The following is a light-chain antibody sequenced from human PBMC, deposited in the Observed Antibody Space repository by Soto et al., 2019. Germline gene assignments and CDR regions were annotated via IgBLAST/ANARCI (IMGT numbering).Light chain of an antibody. Sequence: QSALTQPASVSGSPGQSITISCTGTSSDVGGYNYVSWYQHHPGKAPKLMIYDVTNRPSGVSNRFSGSKSGNTASLTISGLQAEDEADYYCSSYTGSDTVVFGGGTKVTVL. CDR3: SSYTGSDTVV. CDR1: SSDVGGYNY. CDR2: DVT. J-gene: IGLJ2*01. V-gene: IGLV2-14*03.